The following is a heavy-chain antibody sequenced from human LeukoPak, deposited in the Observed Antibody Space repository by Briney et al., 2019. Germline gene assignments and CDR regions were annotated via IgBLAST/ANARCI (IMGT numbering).Heavy chain of an antibody. CDR2: INAGNGNT. Sequence: GASVKVSCKASGYTFTTYAMHWVRQAPGQRLEWMGWINAGNGNTKYSQGFQGRVTIIRDTSASTAYMELSSLRSEDMAVYYCARGHYDFWSGEGDYFDYWGQGTLVTVSS. CDR3: ARGHYDFWSGEGDYFDY. D-gene: IGHD3-3*01. V-gene: IGHV1-3*03. J-gene: IGHJ4*02. CDR1: GYTFTTYA.